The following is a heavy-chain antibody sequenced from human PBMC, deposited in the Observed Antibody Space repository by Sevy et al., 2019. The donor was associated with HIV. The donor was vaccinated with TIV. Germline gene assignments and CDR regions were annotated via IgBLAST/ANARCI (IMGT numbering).Heavy chain of an antibody. CDR2: IGTAGDT. V-gene: IGHV3-13*01. J-gene: IGHJ4*02. CDR1: GFTFSSYD. D-gene: IGHD5-12*01. CDR3: ARGNHRDGYNQFDY. Sequence: GGSLRLSCAASGFTFSSYDMHWVRQATGKGLEWVSAIGTAGDTYYPGSVKGRFTISRENAKNSLYLQMNSLRAGDTAVYYCARGNHRDGYNQFDYSGQGTLVTVSS.